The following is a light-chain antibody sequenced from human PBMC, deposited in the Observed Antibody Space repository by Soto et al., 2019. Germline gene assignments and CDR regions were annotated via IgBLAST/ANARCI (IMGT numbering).Light chain of an antibody. CDR2: RTS. CDR3: RQYGRSLGFD. CDR1: QTIDNT. V-gene: IGKV3-20*01. Sequence: EIVMTHSPATLSLSPWEIATLSFSSSQTIDNTLAWYQRKPGQAPRFLIYRTSDRANGIPGRFSGSGSGTDFTLTISRLEPEDFAVYYCRQYGRSLGFDFGGGTKVDIK. J-gene: IGKJ4*01.